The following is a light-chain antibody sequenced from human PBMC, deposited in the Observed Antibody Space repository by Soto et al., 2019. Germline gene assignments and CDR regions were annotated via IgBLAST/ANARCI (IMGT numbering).Light chain of an antibody. CDR2: SAF. CDR1: QGVSSNY. CDR3: QYYGSSPWT. Sequence: EIVLTQSPGTLSLSPGERGTLSCRASQGVSSNYLAWYQQKPGQAPRLLIYSAFSRATGIPNWFSGSGSGTDFTLTISRLEPEDFAVYYCQYYGSSPWTFGQGTKVEIK. J-gene: IGKJ1*01. V-gene: IGKV3-20*01.